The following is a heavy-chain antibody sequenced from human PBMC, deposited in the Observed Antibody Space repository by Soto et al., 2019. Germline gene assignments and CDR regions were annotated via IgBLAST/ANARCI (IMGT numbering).Heavy chain of an antibody. CDR1: GGSISSNNW. CDR2: IHDSGST. CDR3: ARAYYDLLTGSKGDFDS. V-gene: IGHV4-4*02. J-gene: IGHJ4*02. D-gene: IGHD3-9*01. Sequence: QVQLQESGPGLVKPSGTLSLTCAVSGGSISSNNWWNWVRQPPGKGLEWIGEIHDSGSTNYNPSPKSRVTISVDKSRNPFSLKMSSVTAADTAVYYCARAYYDLLTGSKGDFDSWGQGSLVTVSS.